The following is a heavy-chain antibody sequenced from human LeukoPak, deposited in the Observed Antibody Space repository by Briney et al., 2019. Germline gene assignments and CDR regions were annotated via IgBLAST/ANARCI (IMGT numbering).Heavy chain of an antibody. Sequence: GGSLRLSCAASGFTFSSYSMNWVRQAPGKGLEWVSYISSSSSTIYYADSVKGRFTISRDNAKNSLYLQMNSLRAEDTAVYYCARDMAAAVDYWGQGTLVTVSS. CDR1: GFTFSSYS. D-gene: IGHD6-13*01. V-gene: IGHV3-48*04. CDR3: ARDMAAAVDY. CDR2: ISSSSSTI. J-gene: IGHJ4*02.